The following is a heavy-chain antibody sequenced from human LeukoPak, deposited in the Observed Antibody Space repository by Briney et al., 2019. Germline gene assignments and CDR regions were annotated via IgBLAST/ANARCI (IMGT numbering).Heavy chain of an antibody. D-gene: IGHD3-22*01. CDR3: ARKDFSSGSFSY. CDR2: IGLSGSPL. V-gene: IGHV3-11*04. Sequence: PGGSLRPSCAVSGFPFTRFYMSWIRQAPGKGLEWISYIGLSGSPLDYADSVRGRFTISRGNARNSLYLEMNSLRAEDTAVYYCARKDFSSGSFSYWGQGTLVTVSS. CDR1: GFPFTRFY. J-gene: IGHJ4*02.